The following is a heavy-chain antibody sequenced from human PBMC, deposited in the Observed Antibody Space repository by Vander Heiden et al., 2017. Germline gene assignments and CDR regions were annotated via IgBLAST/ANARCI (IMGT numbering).Heavy chain of an antibody. V-gene: IGHV3-23*01. J-gene: IGHJ6*02. CDR1: GFTFSSYA. Sequence: EVQLLESGGGLIQPGGSLRLSCAASGFTFSSYAMRWVRQAPGKGLEWVSAINAAGYNTNYADSVKGRFTISRDNSKNTLYLQMNSLRAEDTAVYYCAKNGCSSKCYMDVWGQGTTVTVSS. CDR3: AKNGCSSKCYMDV. D-gene: IGHD2-15*01. CDR2: INAAGYNT.